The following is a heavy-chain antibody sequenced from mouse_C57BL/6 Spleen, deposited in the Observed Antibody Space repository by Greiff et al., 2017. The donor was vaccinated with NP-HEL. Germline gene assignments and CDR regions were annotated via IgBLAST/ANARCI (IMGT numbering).Heavy chain of an antibody. CDR2: IDPANGNP. V-gene: IGHV14-3*01. Sequence: EVQLQQSVAELVRPGASVKLSCTASGFNIKNTYMHWVKQRPEQGLEWIGRIDPANGNPKYAPKSPGKATITAATSSNTAYLQLSSLTSADTAIYYCARGTTVVNWYFDVWGTGTTGTVSS. CDR3: ARGTTVVNWYFDV. J-gene: IGHJ1*03. D-gene: IGHD1-1*01. CDR1: GFNIKNTY.